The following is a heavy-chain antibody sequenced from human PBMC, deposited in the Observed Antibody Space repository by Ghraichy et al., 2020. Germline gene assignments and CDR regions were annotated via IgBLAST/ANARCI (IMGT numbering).Heavy chain of an antibody. CDR2: ISSSSRTI. Sequence: GGSLRLSCAASGFTFSGYSMNWVRQAPGKGLEWVSYISSSSRTIFYADSLKGRFTISRDNANNSLYLQMNSLRDEDTAVYYCARNLGARKSFWYFDFGDRGTLVTV. V-gene: IGHV3-48*02. CDR1: GFTFSGYS. CDR3: ARNLGARKSFWYFDF. J-gene: IGHJ2*01. D-gene: IGHD1-26*01.